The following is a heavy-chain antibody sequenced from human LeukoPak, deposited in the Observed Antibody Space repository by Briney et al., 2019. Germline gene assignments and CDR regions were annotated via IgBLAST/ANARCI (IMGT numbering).Heavy chain of an antibody. Sequence: GGSLRLSCAASGFTFSSYWMSWVRQAPGKGLEWVANINKDGGEKYYVDSVKGRFTISRDNAKNSLYLQMNSLRAEDTAVYYCAKIATLTTFDYWGQGTLVTVPS. CDR2: INKDGGEK. J-gene: IGHJ4*02. CDR1: GFTFSSYW. V-gene: IGHV3-7*03. CDR3: AKIATLTTFDY. D-gene: IGHD3-3*01.